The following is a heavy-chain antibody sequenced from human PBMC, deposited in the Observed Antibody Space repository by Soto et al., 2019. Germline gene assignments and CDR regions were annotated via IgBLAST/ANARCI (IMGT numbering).Heavy chain of an antibody. J-gene: IGHJ2*01. D-gene: IGHD2-8*01. Sequence: EVQLVESGGGLVQPGGSLKLSCAASGFRFSGSAIHWVRQASGKGLEWIGHIRSRTNTYATLYAESVKGRFTISRDDSKNTAYLQMNSLKSEDTAVYYCTVSELPNVSWYFDLWGRGTLVTVSS. CDR3: TVSELPNVSWYFDL. CDR2: IRSRTNTYAT. V-gene: IGHV3-73*01. CDR1: GFRFSGSA.